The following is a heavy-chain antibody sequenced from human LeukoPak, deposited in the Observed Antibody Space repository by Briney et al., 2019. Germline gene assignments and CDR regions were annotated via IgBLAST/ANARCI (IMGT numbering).Heavy chain of an antibody. CDR2: ISGSGGST. J-gene: IGHJ4*02. V-gene: IGHV3-23*01. CDR1: GFTFSSYA. D-gene: IGHD3-10*01. CDR3: AKTMSEELLIPMWTYYFDY. Sequence: QTGGSLRLSCAASGFTFSSYAMSWVRQAPGKGLEWVSAISGSGGSTYYADSVKGRFTISRDNSKNTLYLQMNSLRAEDTAVYYCAKTMSEELLIPMWTYYFDYWGQGTLVTVSS.